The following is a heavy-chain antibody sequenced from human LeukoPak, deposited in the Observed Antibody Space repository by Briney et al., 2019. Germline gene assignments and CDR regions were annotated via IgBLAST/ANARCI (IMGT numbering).Heavy chain of an antibody. J-gene: IGHJ4*02. V-gene: IGHV3-30*02. CDR3: AKDELRYGSGNFDY. Sequence: PGRSLRLSCAASGFTFNNYGMHWVRQAPGKGLEWVAFIRYDGSNKYYADSVKGRFTISGDNSKNTLYLQMNSLRAEDTAVYYCAKDELRYGSGNFDYWGQGTLVTVSS. CDR2: IRYDGSNK. D-gene: IGHD3-10*01. CDR1: GFTFNNYG.